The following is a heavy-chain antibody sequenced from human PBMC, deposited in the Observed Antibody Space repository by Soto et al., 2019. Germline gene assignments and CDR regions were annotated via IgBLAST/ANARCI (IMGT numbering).Heavy chain of an antibody. CDR3: AKERSPGYSSGSSWSKLGFDP. Sequence: PGGSLRLSCAASGFTFSSYAMSWVRQAPGKGLEWVSAISGSGGSTYYADSVKGRFTISRDNSKNTLYLQMNSLRAEETAVYYCAKERSPGYSSGSSWSKLGFDPWGQGSLVTVSS. CDR1: GFTFSSYA. V-gene: IGHV3-23*01. J-gene: IGHJ5*02. D-gene: IGHD6-19*01. CDR2: ISGSGGST.